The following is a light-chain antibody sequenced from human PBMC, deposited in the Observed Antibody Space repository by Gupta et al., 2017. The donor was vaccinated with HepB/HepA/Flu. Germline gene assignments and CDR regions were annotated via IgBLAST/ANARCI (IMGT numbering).Light chain of an antibody. CDR1: SSDVGGYNY. CDR3: CSYAGNSWV. J-gene: IGLJ3*02. V-gene: IGLV2-11*01. CDR2: DVN. Sequence: QSALTPPASVSGSPGQSLTISCTGTSSDVGGYNYVSWYRQHPGKAPKAMIYDVNKRPSGVPDRFPGSKSCNAGSLTISGLQAEDEAYYYCCSYAGNSWVFGGGTKLTVL.